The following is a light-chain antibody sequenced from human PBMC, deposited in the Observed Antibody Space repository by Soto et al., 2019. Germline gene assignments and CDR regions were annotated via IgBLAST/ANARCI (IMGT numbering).Light chain of an antibody. CDR2: GAS. Sequence: EIVLTQSPGTLSLSPGERATLSCRASQSVSGSYLAWYQQKPGQAPRLLIYGASSRATGIADRFSGGGSGTDFTLTISRLEPEDFAVYYCQEYGSSRTFGQGTKVDIK. CDR3: QEYGSSRT. J-gene: IGKJ1*01. CDR1: QSVSGSY. V-gene: IGKV3-20*01.